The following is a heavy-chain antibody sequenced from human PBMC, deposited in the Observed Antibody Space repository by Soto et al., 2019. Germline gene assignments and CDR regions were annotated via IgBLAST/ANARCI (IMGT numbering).Heavy chain of an antibody. J-gene: IGHJ4*02. Sequence: SETLSLTCAVSGVSISSGNWWTWVRQTPQRGLEYIGEIFHDGTANYYPSFERRVAISVDTSKNQFSLKLTSVTAADTAIYFCARLVCDTRLNYMYFDFWGQGALVTVSS. CDR1: GVSISSGNW. CDR3: ARLVCDTRLNYMYFDF. CDR2: IFHDGTA. V-gene: IGHV4-4*02. D-gene: IGHD3-10*01.